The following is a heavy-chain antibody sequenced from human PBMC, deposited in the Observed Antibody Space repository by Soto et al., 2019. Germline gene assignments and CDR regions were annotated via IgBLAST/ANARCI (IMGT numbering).Heavy chain of an antibody. CDR3: TPVYCSSTSCYAGFGFDY. J-gene: IGHJ4*02. Sequence: GSLRLSCAASGFTFSNAWMSWVRQAPGKGLEWVGRIKSKTDGGTTDYAAPVKGRFTISRDDSKNTLYLQMNSLKTEDTAVYYCTPVYCSSTSCYAGFGFDYWGQGTLVTVSS. D-gene: IGHD2-2*01. CDR2: IKSKTDGGTT. V-gene: IGHV3-15*01. CDR1: GFTFSNAW.